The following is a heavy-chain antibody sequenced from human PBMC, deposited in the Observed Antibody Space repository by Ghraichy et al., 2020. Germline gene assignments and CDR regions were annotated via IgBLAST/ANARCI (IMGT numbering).Heavy chain of an antibody. CDR1: GFTFSSYW. Sequence: GASLRLSCAASGFTFSSYWMHWVRQAPGKGLVWVSRINSDGSSTSYADSVKGRFTISRDNAKNTLYLQMNSLRAEDTAVYYCARDRYCTNGVCRQTGDYWGQGTLVTVSS. J-gene: IGHJ4*02. D-gene: IGHD2-8*01. V-gene: IGHV3-74*01. CDR2: INSDGSST. CDR3: ARDRYCTNGVCRQTGDY.